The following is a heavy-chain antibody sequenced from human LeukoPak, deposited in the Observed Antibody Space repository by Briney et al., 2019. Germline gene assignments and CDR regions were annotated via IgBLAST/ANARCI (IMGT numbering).Heavy chain of an antibody. CDR1: GFTFSNYA. CDR2: IGAGTGAVT. D-gene: IGHD3-10*01. J-gene: IGHJ4*02. V-gene: IGHV3-23*01. CDR3: ARARVPGELNY. Sequence: PGGSLRLSCAASGFTFSNYAMRWVRQAPGKGREWVSAIGAGTGAVTIYADSVRGRFTISRDNAKNSLYLQMNSLRAEDTAVYYCARARVPGELNYWGQGTLVTVSS.